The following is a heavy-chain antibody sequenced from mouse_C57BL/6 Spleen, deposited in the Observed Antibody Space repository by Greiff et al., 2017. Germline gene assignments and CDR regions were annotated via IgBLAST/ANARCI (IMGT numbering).Heavy chain of an antibody. CDR3: ARRTYYYGSSYFDY. J-gene: IGHJ2*01. CDR2: ISYDGSN. Sequence: EESGPGLVKPSQSLSLTCSVTGYSITSGYYWNWIRQFPGNKLEWMGYISYDGSNNYNPSLKNRISITRDTSKNQFFLKLNSVTTEDTATYYCARRTYYYGSSYFDYWGQGTTLTVSS. V-gene: IGHV3-6*01. D-gene: IGHD1-1*01. CDR1: GYSITSGYY.